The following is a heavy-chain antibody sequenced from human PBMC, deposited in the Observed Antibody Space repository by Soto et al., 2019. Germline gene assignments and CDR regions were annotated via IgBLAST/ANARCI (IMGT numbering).Heavy chain of an antibody. J-gene: IGHJ2*01. V-gene: IGHV3-20*01. D-gene: IGHD1-1*01. CDR2: ISGSGVNA. Sequence: EVQLVESGGSVIRPGGSLRLSCAASGFAFQNHGMAWVRQVPGKGLEWVAGISGSGVNAGYADSVKGRFTISRDNSDNSLYLERNNLGVEDTALYHCARMPHWQYWYFDLWGRGTLVTVSS. CDR1: GFAFQNHG. CDR3: ARMPHWQYWYFDL.